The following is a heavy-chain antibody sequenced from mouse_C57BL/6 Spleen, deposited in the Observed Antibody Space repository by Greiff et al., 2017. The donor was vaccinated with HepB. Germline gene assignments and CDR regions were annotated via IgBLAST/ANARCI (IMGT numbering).Heavy chain of an antibody. CDR2: IYPRSGNT. Sequence: VQLQQSGAELVKPGASVKISCKASGYAFSSYWMNWVKQRPGKGLEWIGQIYPRSGNTYYNEKFKGKATLTADKSSSTAYMELRSLTSEDSAVYFCARVEYYFDYWGQGTTLTVSS. J-gene: IGHJ2*01. CDR1: GYAFSSYW. CDR3: ARVEYYFDY. V-gene: IGHV1-80*01.